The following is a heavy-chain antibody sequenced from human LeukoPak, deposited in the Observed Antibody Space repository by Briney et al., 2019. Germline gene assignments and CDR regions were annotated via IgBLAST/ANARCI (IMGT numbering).Heavy chain of an antibody. D-gene: IGHD6-19*01. J-gene: IGHJ4*02. CDR1: GGSFSGYY. CDR2: INHSGST. V-gene: IGHV4-34*01. Sequence: SETLSLTCAVYGGSFSGYYWSWIRQPPGKGLEWIGEINHSGSTNYNPSLKSRVTISVDTSKNQFSLKLSSVTAADTAVYYCARGSGWYYWGQGTLATVSS. CDR3: ARGSGWYY.